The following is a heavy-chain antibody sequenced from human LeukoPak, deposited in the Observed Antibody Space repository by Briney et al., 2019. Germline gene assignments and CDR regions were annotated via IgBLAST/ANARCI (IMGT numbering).Heavy chain of an antibody. Sequence: SETLSLTCAVYGGSFSNYYWSWIRQPPGKGLEWIGEINHSGSTNYNPSLKSRVTISVDTSKNQFSLKLSSVTAADTAVYYCARHFYYGSGSVVDYWGQGTLVTVSS. CDR1: GGSFSNYY. J-gene: IGHJ4*02. V-gene: IGHV4-34*01. CDR3: ARHFYYGSGSVVDY. D-gene: IGHD3-10*01. CDR2: INHSGST.